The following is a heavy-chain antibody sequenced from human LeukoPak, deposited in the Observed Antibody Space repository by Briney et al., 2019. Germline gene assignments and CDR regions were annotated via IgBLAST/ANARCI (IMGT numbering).Heavy chain of an antibody. CDR2: IEQDGSEK. D-gene: IGHD5-12*01. V-gene: IGHV3-7*03. CDR3: AREGGRGYSGYDFDY. J-gene: IGHJ4*02. CDR1: GFTFSSYW. Sequence: GGSLRLSCAASGFTFSSYWMSWVRQAPGKGLEWVANIEQDGSEKYYVDSVKGRFAISRDNAKNSLYLQMNSLRAEDTAVYYCAREGGRGYSGYDFDYWGQGTLVTVSS.